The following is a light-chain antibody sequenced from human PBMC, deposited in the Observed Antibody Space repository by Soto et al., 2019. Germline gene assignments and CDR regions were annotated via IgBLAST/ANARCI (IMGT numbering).Light chain of an antibody. V-gene: IGKV1-13*02. J-gene: IGKJ5*01. CDR2: DAS. CDR3: HQFKSYPIT. CDR1: QGISTA. Sequence: AIQLTQSPSSLSASVGDRVTLTCRASQGISTALAWYQQKPGKAPNLLIFDASKLESGVPSRFSGGGSGTDFTLTISSLQPEDYATYYCHQFKSYPITFGQGTRLESK.